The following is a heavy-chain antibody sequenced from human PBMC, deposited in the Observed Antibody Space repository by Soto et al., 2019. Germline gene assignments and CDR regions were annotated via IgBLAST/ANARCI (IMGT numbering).Heavy chain of an antibody. D-gene: IGHD1-7*01. J-gene: IGHJ6*02. CDR3: ASSSWAGTIFYYGMDV. Sequence: SVKVSCKASGGTFSSYAISWVRQAPGQGLEWMGGIIPMFGTANYAQKFQGRVTITRDTSASTAYMELSSLRSEDTAVYFCASSSWAGTIFYYGMDVWGQGTMVTVSS. V-gene: IGHV1-69*05. CDR2: IIPMFGTA. CDR1: GGTFSSYA.